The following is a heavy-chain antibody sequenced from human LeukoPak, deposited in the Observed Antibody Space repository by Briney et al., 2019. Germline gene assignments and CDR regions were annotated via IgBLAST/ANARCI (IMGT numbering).Heavy chain of an antibody. D-gene: IGHD6-19*01. V-gene: IGHV4-39*07. CDR3: ASTRRGWYYAGPPDSDS. CDR2: IYYSGTT. Sequence: SETLSLTCTFSGDSISNSGFYWAWIRQPPGKDLEFIGTIYYSGTTFYNPSLASRVTMSIDTSNNRFSLTLNSVTAADTAVYYCASTRRGWYYAGPPDSDSWGQGTLVTVSS. J-gene: IGHJ5*01. CDR1: GDSISNSGFY.